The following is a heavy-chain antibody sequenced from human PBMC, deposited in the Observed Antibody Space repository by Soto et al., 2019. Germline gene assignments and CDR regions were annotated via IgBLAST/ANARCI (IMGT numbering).Heavy chain of an antibody. CDR2: IYYSGST. D-gene: IGHD1-26*01. Sequence: ASETLSLTCTVSGGSVSSGSYYWSWIRQPPGKGLEWIGYIYYSGSTNYNPSLKSRVTISVDTSKNQFSLKLSSVTAADTAVYYCAREWWELLPYYYYYGMDVWGQGTTVTVSS. CDR3: AREWWELLPYYYYYGMDV. CDR1: GGSVSSGSYY. J-gene: IGHJ6*02. V-gene: IGHV4-61*01.